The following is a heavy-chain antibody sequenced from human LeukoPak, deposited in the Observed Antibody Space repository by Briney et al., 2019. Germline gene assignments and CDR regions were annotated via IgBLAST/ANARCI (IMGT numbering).Heavy chain of an antibody. V-gene: IGHV3-30*18. D-gene: IGHD2-15*01. CDR1: GFTFSSYG. CDR2: ISYDGRNK. J-gene: IGHJ5*02. CDR3: AKDGRVGRDGHCSA. Sequence: GGSLRLSCAASGFTFSSYGMHWVRQAPGKGLEWVAVISYDGRNKYYADSVKGRFTISRDNSKNTLYLQMNSLRAEDTAVYYCAKDGRVGRDGHCSAWGQGTLVTVSS.